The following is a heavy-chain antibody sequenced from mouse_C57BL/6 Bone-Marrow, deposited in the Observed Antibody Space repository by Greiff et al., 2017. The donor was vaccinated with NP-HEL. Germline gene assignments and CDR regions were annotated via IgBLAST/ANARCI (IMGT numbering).Heavy chain of an antibody. D-gene: IGHD2-4*01. CDR3: ARRVIYYDYDENFDY. V-gene: IGHV1-55*01. J-gene: IGHJ2*01. CDR2: IYPGSGST. CDR1: GYTFTSYW. Sequence: VQLQQPGAELVKPGASVKMSCKASGYTFTSYWITWVKQRPGQGLEWIGDIYPGSGSTNYNEKFKSKATLTVDTSSSTAYMQLSSLTSEDSAVYYCARRVIYYDYDENFDYWGKGTTLTVSS.